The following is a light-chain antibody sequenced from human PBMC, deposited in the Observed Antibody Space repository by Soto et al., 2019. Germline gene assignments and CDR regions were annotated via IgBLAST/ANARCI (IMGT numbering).Light chain of an antibody. CDR2: EVS. V-gene: IGLV2-14*01. J-gene: IGLJ1*01. Sequence: ALTQPASVSGSPGQSITISCTGTSSDVGGYNSVSWYQHHPGKAPKLMIYEVSNRPSGVSNRFSGSKSGNTASLTISGLQAEDEADYYCSSYTTRSSLYVFGTGTKVTVL. CDR1: SSDVGGYNS. CDR3: SSYTTRSSLYV.